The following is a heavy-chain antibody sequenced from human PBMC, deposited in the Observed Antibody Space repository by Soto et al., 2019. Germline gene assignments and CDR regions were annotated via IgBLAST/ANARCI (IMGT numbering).Heavy chain of an antibody. CDR2: INPNSGGT. Sequence: ASVKVSCKASGYTFTGYYMHWVRQAPGQGLEWMGWINPNSGGTNYAQKFQGWVTMTRDTSISTAYMELSRLRSDDTAVYYCARTYSSSFHYYGMDVWGQGTTVTVSS. V-gene: IGHV1-2*04. J-gene: IGHJ6*02. CDR3: ARTYSSSFHYYGMDV. D-gene: IGHD6-13*01. CDR1: GYTFTGYY.